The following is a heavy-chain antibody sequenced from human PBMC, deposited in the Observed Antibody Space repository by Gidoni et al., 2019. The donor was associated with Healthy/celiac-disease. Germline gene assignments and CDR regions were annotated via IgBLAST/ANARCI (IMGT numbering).Heavy chain of an antibody. CDR1: GGSFSGYY. J-gene: IGHJ4*02. V-gene: IGHV4-34*01. CDR3: ARGYTGTTGYFDY. Sequence: QVQLQQWGAGLLKPSETLSLTCAAYGGSFSGYYWSWIRQPPGKGLEWIGEINHSGNTNYNPSLKSRVTISVDTSKSQFSLKLSSVTAADTAVYYCARGYTGTTGYFDYWGQGTLVTVSS. CDR2: INHSGNT. D-gene: IGHD1-1*01.